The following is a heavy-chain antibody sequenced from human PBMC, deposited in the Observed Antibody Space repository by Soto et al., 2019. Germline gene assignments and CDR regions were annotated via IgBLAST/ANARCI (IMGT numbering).Heavy chain of an antibody. CDR3: TRGTRVAEY. CDR1: GYTFTTYD. Sequence: QVQLVQSGAEVRKPGASVKVSCKASGYTFTTYDINWVRQATGQGLEWMVWVNPNSGNTGYAQKFQGRVTMTRNTSINTAYMELSSLRSEDTAVYYCTRGTRVAEYWGQGTLVTVSS. D-gene: IGHD2-15*01. CDR2: VNPNSGNT. V-gene: IGHV1-8*01. J-gene: IGHJ4*02.